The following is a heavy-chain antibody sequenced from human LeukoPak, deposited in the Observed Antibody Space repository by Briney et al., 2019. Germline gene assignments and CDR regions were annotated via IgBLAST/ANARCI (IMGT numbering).Heavy chain of an antibody. CDR1: GGSISSSNW. V-gene: IGHV4-4*02. D-gene: IGHD5-24*01. J-gene: IGHJ2*01. CDR2: IYHSGST. Sequence: PSETLSLTCAVSGGSISSSNWWSWIRQPPGKGLEWIGEIYHSGSTNYNPSLKSRVTISVDTSKNQFSLKLSSVTAADTAVYYCARGGLVEISSYWYFDLWGRGTLVTVSS. CDR3: ARGGLVEISSYWYFDL.